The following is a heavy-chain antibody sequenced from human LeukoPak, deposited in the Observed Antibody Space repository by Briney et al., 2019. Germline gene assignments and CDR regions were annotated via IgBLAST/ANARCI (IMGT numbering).Heavy chain of an antibody. J-gene: IGHJ6*02. D-gene: IGHD1-1*01. V-gene: IGHV1-8*01. Sequence: ASVKVSCKASGYTFTSYDINWVRQAGGQGLEWMGWMNPNSGNTGYAQKFQGRVTMTRNTSISTAYMELSSLRSEDTAVYYCARPRALAGTLYYYYYGMDVWGQGTTVTVSS. CDR3: ARPRALAGTLYYYYYGMDV. CDR1: GYTFTSYD. CDR2: MNPNSGNT.